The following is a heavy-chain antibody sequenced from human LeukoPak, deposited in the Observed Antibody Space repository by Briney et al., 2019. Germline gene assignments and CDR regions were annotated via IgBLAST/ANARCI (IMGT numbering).Heavy chain of an antibody. Sequence: GGSLRLSCAASGFTYNIYAMKWVRQAPGKGLEWVASISSSSDFIAYADSVRGRFTISRDNAKNSLYLQMNSLRADDTALYYCTSELGIVGGRRNDCWGQGTLVTVSS. CDR3: TSELGIVGGRRNDC. V-gene: IGHV3-21*01. D-gene: IGHD1-26*01. CDR1: GFTYNIYA. CDR2: ISSSSDFI. J-gene: IGHJ4*02.